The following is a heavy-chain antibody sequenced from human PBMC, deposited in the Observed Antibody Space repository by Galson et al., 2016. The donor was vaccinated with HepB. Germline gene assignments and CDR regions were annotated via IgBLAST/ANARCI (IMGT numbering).Heavy chain of an antibody. CDR2: VRTKTYNYAT. J-gene: IGHJ3*02. CDR3: TRIPWISATGDAFDI. Sequence: SLRLSCAASGFIFSDSAIHWVRQASGKGLEWVGRVRTKTYNYATAYAASVTGRFTISRDDSKRTAFLQINSLKTEDTAVYYCTRIPWISATGDAFDIWGQGTVVTVSS. D-gene: IGHD2-2*01. CDR1: GFIFSDSA. V-gene: IGHV3-73*01.